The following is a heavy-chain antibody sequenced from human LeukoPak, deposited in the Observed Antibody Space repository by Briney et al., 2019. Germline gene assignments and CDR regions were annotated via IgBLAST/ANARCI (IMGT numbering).Heavy chain of an antibody. V-gene: IGHV3-53*01. Sequence: GGSLRLSCAASGFTVSTNYMSWVRQAPGKGLEWVSIIYSGGSTSYADSVKGRFTISRDISKNTLFLQMSSLRAEDTGVYYCARATFSSSGHSYWGQGTLVTVSS. CDR2: IYSGGST. CDR3: ARATFSSSGHSY. D-gene: IGHD6-13*01. J-gene: IGHJ4*02. CDR1: GFTVSTNY.